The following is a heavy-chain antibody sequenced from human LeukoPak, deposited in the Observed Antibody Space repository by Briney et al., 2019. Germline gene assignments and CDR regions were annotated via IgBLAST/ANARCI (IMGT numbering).Heavy chain of an antibody. V-gene: IGHV3-49*04. CDR2: VRSKAYGGST. CDR1: GFTFGDYA. J-gene: IGHJ4*02. D-gene: IGHD3-10*01. CDR3: TRGGQLLGKGYFFDY. Sequence: GGSLRLSCTTSGFTFGDYAMSWVRRAPGKGLEWVGLVRSKAYGGSTESATSVKGRFTFSRDDSKSIAYLQMSSLTTEDTAVYFCTRGGQLLGKGYFFDYWGQGTVVTVSS.